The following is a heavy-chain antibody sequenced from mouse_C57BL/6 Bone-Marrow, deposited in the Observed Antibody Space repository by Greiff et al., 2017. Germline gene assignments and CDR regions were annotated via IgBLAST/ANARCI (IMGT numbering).Heavy chain of an antibody. CDR1: GYTFTDYE. CDR2: IDPETGGT. V-gene: IGHV1-15*01. J-gene: IGHJ2*01. CDR3: TRGITTVVAGDD. D-gene: IGHD1-1*01. Sequence: LVESGAELVRPGASVTLSCKASGYTFTDYEMHWVKQTPVHGLEWIGAIDPETGGTAYNQKFKGTAILTADKASSTAYLELRSLTSEDSAVYYCTRGITTVVAGDDGGQGTTLTVSS.